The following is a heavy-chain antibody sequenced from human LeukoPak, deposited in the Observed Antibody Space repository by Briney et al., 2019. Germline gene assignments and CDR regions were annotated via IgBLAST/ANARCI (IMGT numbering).Heavy chain of an antibody. Sequence: GGSLRLPCVASGFTFSSYGMYWVRQAPGKGLEWVAVIWYDGSNKYYADSVKGRFTISRDNSKNTLYLQMNSLRAEDTAVYYCARDPGGYSYGTIDYWGQGTLVTVSS. CDR3: ARDPGGYSYGTIDY. J-gene: IGHJ4*02. CDR2: IWYDGSNK. V-gene: IGHV3-33*01. CDR1: GFTFSSYG. D-gene: IGHD5-18*01.